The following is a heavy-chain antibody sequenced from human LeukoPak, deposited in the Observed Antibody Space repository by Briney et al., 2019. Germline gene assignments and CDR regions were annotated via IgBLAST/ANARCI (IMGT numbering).Heavy chain of an antibody. Sequence: SETLSLTCAVYGETFSGYYWSWIRQPPGKGLEWIGEINHSGSTNYNPSLKSRVTISVDASNNQFSLKLSSVTDAGTVVYYCARGFGVVPGATVDYWGQGTLVTVSS. V-gene: IGHV4-34*01. CDR1: GETFSGYY. J-gene: IGHJ4*02. CDR3: ARGFGVVPGATVDY. D-gene: IGHD2-2*01. CDR2: INHSGST.